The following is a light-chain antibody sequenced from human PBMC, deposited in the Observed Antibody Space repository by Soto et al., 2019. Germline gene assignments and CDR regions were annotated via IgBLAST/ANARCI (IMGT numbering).Light chain of an antibody. CDR1: QSISSSF. J-gene: IGKJ5*01. CDR2: GAS. CDR3: QQYGSSL. Sequence: EIVLTQSPGTLSLSPGERATLSCRTSQSISSSFLAWYQHKPGQAPRLLIYGASSRATGIPDRFSGSGSGTDFTLTISRLEPEDFAVYYCQQYGSSLFGQGTRLEIK. V-gene: IGKV3-20*01.